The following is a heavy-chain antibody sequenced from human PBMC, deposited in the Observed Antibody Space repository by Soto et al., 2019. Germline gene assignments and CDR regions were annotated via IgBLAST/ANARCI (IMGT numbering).Heavy chain of an antibody. V-gene: IGHV3-73*01. CDR3: RGDPPAGGDCYFEL. D-gene: IGHD2-21*02. CDR2: IRSKADSYAT. Sequence: GGSLRLSCAASGFTFSGSAMHWVRQASGKGLEWVGRIRSKADSYATAYAASVKGRFTISRDDSKNTAYLQMNSLKTEDTAVYYCRGDPPAGGDCYFELWGRGTLVTVSS. J-gene: IGHJ2*01. CDR1: GFTFSGSA.